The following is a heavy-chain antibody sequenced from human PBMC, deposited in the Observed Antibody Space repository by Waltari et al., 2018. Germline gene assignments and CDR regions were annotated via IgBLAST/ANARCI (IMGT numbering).Heavy chain of an antibody. CDR1: GGSISSSSYY. Sequence: QLQLQESGPGLVKPSETLSLTCTVSGGSISSSSYYWGWIRQPPGKGLEWIGSIYYSGSTYYNPSLKSRVTISVDTSKNQFSLKLSSVTAADTAVYYCARVRYYDILTCYWNYYYGMDVWGQGTTVTVSS. J-gene: IGHJ6*02. D-gene: IGHD3-9*01. CDR2: IYYSGST. V-gene: IGHV4-39*07. CDR3: ARVRYYDILTCYWNYYYGMDV.